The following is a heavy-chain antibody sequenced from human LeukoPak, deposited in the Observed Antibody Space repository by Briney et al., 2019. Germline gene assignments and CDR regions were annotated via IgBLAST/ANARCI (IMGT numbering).Heavy chain of an antibody. J-gene: IGHJ4*02. CDR2: IDTNTGGT. V-gene: IGHV1-2*02. D-gene: IGHD2-15*01. Sequence: GASVKVSCKASGSTFTAYYMHWVRQAPGQGLEWMGWIDTNTGGTKYAQKFQGRVTITRDTSIGTAFMELSSLISDDTAVYYCASEAFCAGGSCYLQRVASWGPGTLVTVSS. CDR1: GSTFTAYY. CDR3: ASEAFCAGGSCYLQRVAS.